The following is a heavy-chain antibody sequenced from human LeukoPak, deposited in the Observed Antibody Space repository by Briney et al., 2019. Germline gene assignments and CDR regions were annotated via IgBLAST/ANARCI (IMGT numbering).Heavy chain of an antibody. V-gene: IGHV4-31*03. J-gene: IGHJ4*02. CDR2: IYYSGSS. CDR3: ARGRRGLTMVRGAYYFDY. CDR1: GGSINNGGYY. D-gene: IGHD3-10*01. Sequence: SETLSLTCTVSGGSINNGGYYWSWIRQHPGKGLEWIGYIYYSGSSYYNPSLRSRVTISVDTSKNHFSLKLSSVTAADTAVYYCARGRRGLTMVRGAYYFDYWGQGTLVTVSS.